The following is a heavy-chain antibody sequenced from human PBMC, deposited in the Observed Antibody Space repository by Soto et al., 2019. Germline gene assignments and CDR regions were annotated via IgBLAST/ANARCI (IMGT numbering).Heavy chain of an antibody. CDR2: ISAYNGNT. Sequence: QVQLVQSGAEVKKPGASVKVSCKASGYTFTSYGISWVRQAPGQGLEWMGWISAYNGNTNYAQKLQGRVTMTTDTSTSTAYMELRSLISDDTAVYYCAREGGSAGFGIPRARGRWFDPWGQGTLVTVSS. CDR3: AREGGSAGFGIPRARGRWFDP. V-gene: IGHV1-18*01. CDR1: GYTFTSYG. D-gene: IGHD3-10*01. J-gene: IGHJ5*02.